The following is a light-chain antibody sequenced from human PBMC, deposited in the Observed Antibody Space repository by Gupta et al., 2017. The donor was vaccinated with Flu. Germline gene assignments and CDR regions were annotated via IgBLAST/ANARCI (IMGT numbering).Light chain of an antibody. CDR2: GTS. J-gene: IGKJ4*01. CDR1: QSVSSSY. Sequence: GERATRLCRASQSVSSSYLAWYQQKPGQAPRLLIYGTSNRATGIPDRCSGSGSGTDFTLTISRLEPEDFAVYYCQQYGNSLAFGGGTKVEIK. V-gene: IGKV3-20*01. CDR3: QQYGNSLA.